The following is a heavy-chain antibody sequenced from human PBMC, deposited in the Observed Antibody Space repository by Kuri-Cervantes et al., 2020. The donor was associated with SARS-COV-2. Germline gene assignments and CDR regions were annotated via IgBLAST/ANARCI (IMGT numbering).Heavy chain of an antibody. CDR3: AKDWWSRGIAAAGRPTGVDY. V-gene: IGHV3-30*18. CDR2: ISYDGSNK. CDR1: GFTFSSYG. D-gene: IGHD6-13*01. Sequence: GESLKISCAASGFTFSSYGMHWVRQAPGKGLGWVAVISYDGSNKYYADSVKGRFTISRDNSKNTLYLQMNSLRAEDTAVYYCAKDWWSRGIAAAGRPTGVDYWGQGTLVTVSS. J-gene: IGHJ4*02.